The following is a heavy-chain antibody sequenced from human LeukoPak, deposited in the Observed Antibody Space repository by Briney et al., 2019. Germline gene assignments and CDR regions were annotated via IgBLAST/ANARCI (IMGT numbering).Heavy chain of an antibody. CDR2: ISYDGSNK. CDR1: GFTFSSYG. J-gene: IGHJ4*02. D-gene: IGHD3-10*01. V-gene: IGHV3-30*18. Sequence: GGSLRLSCAASGFTFSSYGMHWVRQAPGKGLEWVAVISYDGSNKYYADSVKGRFTISRDNSKNTLYLQMNSLRAEDTAVYYCAKDNSPLWFGELLYYFDYWGQGTLVTVSS. CDR3: AKDNSPLWFGELLYYFDY.